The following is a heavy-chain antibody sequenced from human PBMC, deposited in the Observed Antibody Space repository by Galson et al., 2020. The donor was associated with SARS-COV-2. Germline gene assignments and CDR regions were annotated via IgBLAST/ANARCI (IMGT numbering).Heavy chain of an antibody. D-gene: IGHD6-19*01. J-gene: IGHJ4*02. CDR1: GGSISSHY. CDR3: ARTNGYSSGWGLDY. Sequence: SETLSLTCTVSGGSISSHYWSWIRQPPGKGLEWIGYIYYSGSTNYNPSLKSRVTISVDTSKNQFSLKLSSVTAADTAVYYCARTNGYSSGWGLDYWGQGTLVTVSS. V-gene: IGHV4-59*11. CDR2: IYYSGST.